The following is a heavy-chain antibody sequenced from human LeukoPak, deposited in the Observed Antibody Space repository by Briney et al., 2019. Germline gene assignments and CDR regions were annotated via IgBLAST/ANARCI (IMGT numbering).Heavy chain of an antibody. V-gene: IGHV3-53*04. CDR2: IYSGGST. CDR1: GFTVSSNY. D-gene: IGHD6-13*01. CDR3: ARAGGGSSSWPYFDY. Sequence: GGSLRLSCAASGFTVSSNYMSWVRQAPGKGLEWVSVIYSGGSTYYADSVKGRFTISRHNSKNTLYLQMNSLRAEDTAVYYCARAGGGSSSWPYFDYWGRGTLVTVSS. J-gene: IGHJ4*02.